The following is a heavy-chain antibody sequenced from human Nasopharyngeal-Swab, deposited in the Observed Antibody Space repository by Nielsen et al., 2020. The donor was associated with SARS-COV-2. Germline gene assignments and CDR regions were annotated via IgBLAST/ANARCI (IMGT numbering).Heavy chain of an antibody. Sequence: GESLKISCAASGFTFSNYGMHWVRQAPGKGLEWVAAIWYDGTNKYYLDSVKDRFTISRDNSKNTVYLQMNSLGAEDTAVYYCVRWSGGWAFDIGGQGTMVTVSS. CDR2: IWYDGTNK. D-gene: IGHD2-15*01. V-gene: IGHV3-33*03. J-gene: IGHJ3*02. CDR3: VRWSGGWAFDI. CDR1: GFTFSNYG.